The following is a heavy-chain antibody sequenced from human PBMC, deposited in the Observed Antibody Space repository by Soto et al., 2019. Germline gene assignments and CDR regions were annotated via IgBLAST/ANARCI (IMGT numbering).Heavy chain of an antibody. J-gene: IGHJ6*02. Sequence: VGSLRLSCAASGFTFSGSAMHWVRQACGKGLEWVGRIRSKANSYATAYAASVKGRFTISRDDSKNTAYLQMNSLKTEDTAVYYCTSRARIAAAGSNGMDVWGQGTTVTVSS. CDR3: TSRARIAAAGSNGMDV. CDR1: GFTFSGSA. D-gene: IGHD6-13*01. V-gene: IGHV3-73*01. CDR2: IRSKANSYAT.